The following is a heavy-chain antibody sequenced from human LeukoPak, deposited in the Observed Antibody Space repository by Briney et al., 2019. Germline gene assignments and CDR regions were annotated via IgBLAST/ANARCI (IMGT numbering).Heavy chain of an antibody. CDR2: IYYSGST. V-gene: IGHV4-39*07. D-gene: IGHD3-9*01. J-gene: IGHJ4*02. CDR3: ARYFDWLLRKKYYFDY. CDR1: GGSLSSSSYY. Sequence: PSETLSLTCTVSGGSLSSSSYYWGWIRQPPGKGLEWIGSIYYSGSTYYNPSLKSRVTISVDTSKNQFSLKLSSVTAADTAVYYCARYFDWLLRKKYYFDYWGQGTLVTVSS.